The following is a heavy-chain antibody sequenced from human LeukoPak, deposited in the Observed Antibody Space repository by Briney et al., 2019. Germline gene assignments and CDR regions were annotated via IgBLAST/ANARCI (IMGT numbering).Heavy chain of an antibody. CDR2: ISYSGST. D-gene: IGHD6-19*01. CDR3: ASTERWLAFDF. V-gene: IGHV4-59*01. Sequence: SETLSLTCTVSGGSISSFNWNWIRQPPGKGLEWIGYISYSGSTNYNPSLKSRVTISVNTSKNQFSLKLSSVTAADTAVYYCASTERWLAFDFWGQGTLVTVSS. CDR1: GGSISSFN. J-gene: IGHJ4*02.